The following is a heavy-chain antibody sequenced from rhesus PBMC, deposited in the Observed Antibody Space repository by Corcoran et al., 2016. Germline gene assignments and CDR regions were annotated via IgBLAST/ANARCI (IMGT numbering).Heavy chain of an antibody. D-gene: IGHD2-27*01. J-gene: IGHJ1*01. CDR3: AKDWVDCSGIYCYAEYFEF. Sequence: EVQLVESGGGLVQPGGSLRLSCAASGFTFSSYGLSWFRQAPGTGLEWVSYISNCCGRKYYADSVKGRFTISRDNSKNTLSLQMNSMRAEDTAVYYCAKDWVDCSGIYCYAEYFEFWGQGALVSVSS. CDR2: ISNCCGRK. CDR1: GFTFSSYG. V-gene: IGHV3S5*01.